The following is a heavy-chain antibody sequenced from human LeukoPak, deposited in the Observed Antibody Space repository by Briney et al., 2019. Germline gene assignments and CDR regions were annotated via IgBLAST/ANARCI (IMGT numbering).Heavy chain of an antibody. Sequence: ASVKVSCKTSGYTFTGYYMHWVRQAPGQGLEWMGWINPNSGGTNYAQKFQGRVTMTRDTSISTAYMELSRLRSDDTAVYYCATVGDSGSYYSYFDYWGQGTLVTVSS. J-gene: IGHJ4*02. V-gene: IGHV1-2*02. CDR3: ATVGDSGSYYSYFDY. CDR1: GYTFTGYY. CDR2: INPNSGGT. D-gene: IGHD1-26*01.